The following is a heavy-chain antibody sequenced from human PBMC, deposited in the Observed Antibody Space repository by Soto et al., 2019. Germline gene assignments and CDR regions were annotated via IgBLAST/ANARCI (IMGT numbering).Heavy chain of an antibody. D-gene: IGHD1-7*01. CDR2: TYYRSRWYN. Sequence: PSQTLSLTCAISGGSVSSNSAAWNWIRQSPSRGLEWLGRTYYRSRWYNDYAVSVKSRITVNPDTSKNQFSLQLTSVTPEYTAVYYCAGTTAHYWYYMDVWGKGTTVTVSS. J-gene: IGHJ6*03. CDR1: GGSVSSNSAA. CDR3: AGTTAHYWYYMDV. V-gene: IGHV6-1*01.